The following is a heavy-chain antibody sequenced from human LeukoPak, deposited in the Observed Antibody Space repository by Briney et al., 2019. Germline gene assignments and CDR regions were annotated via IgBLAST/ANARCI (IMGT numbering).Heavy chain of an antibody. V-gene: IGHV4-39*02. Sequence: SETLSLTCTVSSGSISSSSYYWGWIRQPPGKGLEWIGSIYYSGSTYYNPSLKSRVTISVDTSKNQFSLKLSSVNAADTAVYYCAREVVVAATRSFPRYYYYYMDVWGKGTTVTVSS. D-gene: IGHD2-15*01. CDR1: SGSISSSSYY. CDR3: AREVVVAATRSFPRYYYYYMDV. J-gene: IGHJ6*03. CDR2: IYYSGST.